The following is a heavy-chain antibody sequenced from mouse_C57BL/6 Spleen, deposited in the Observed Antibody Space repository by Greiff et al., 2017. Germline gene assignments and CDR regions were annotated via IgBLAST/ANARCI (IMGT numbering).Heavy chain of an antibody. CDR2: IDPSDSET. D-gene: IGHD4-1*01. CDR1: GYTFTSYW. V-gene: IGHV1-52*01. J-gene: IGHJ2*01. CDR3: ARGDWEGGY. Sequence: VKLQQPGAELVRPGSSVKLSCKASGYTFTSYWMHWVKQRPIQGLEWIGNIDPSDSETHYNQKFKDKATLTVDKSSSTAYMQLSSLTSEDSAVYYCARGDWEGGYWGQGTTLTVSS.